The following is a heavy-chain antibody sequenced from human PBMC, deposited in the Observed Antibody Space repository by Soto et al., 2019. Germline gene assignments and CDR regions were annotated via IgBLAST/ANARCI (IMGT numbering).Heavy chain of an antibody. V-gene: IGHV4-39*01. D-gene: IGHD2-15*01. Sequence: SETLSLTCTVSGCSISSSSYYWGWIRQPPGKGLEWIGSIYYSGSTYYNPSLKSRVTISVDTSKNQFSLKLSSVTAADTAVYYCARVYCSGGSCYSPDYWGQGTLVTVSS. CDR3: ARVYCSGGSCYSPDY. CDR1: GCSISSSSYY. CDR2: IYYSGST. J-gene: IGHJ4*02.